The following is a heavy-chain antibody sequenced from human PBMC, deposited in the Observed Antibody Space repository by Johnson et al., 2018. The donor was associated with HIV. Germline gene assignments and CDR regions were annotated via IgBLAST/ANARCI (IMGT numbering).Heavy chain of an antibody. CDR2: IKQDGSEK. V-gene: IGHV3-7*01. J-gene: IGHJ3*02. CDR1: GFAVSKNY. CDR3: ARFPDYGDYEYAFDI. Sequence: EVQLVESGGGLVQPGGSLRLSCAASGFAVSKNYLTWVRQAPGKGLEWVANIKQDGSEKYYVDSVKGRFTISRDNAKNSLYLQMNSLRAEDTAVYYCARFPDYGDYEYAFDIWGQGTMVTVSS. D-gene: IGHD4-17*01.